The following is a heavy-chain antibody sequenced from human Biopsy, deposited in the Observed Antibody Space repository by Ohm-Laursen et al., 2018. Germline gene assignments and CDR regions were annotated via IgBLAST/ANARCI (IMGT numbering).Heavy chain of an antibody. CDR3: ARGVTIFAELITRIDY. CDR2: IIPIPNVA. J-gene: IGHJ4*02. V-gene: IGHV1-69*10. Sequence: SVKVSCKASGDSFTSYAIGWVRQAPGQGLEWMGGIIPIPNVATYAQKFQGRITITADESTSTAYMELSSLTSDDTAVYYCARGVTIFAELITRIDYWGQGTLVTVSS. CDR1: GDSFTSYA. D-gene: IGHD3-3*01.